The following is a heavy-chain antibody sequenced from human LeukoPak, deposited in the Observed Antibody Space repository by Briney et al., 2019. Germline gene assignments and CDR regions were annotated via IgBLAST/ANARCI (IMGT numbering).Heavy chain of an antibody. D-gene: IGHD6-19*01. J-gene: IGHJ4*02. CDR3: ARNSGWYRVDY. Sequence: GGSLRLSCTASGFTFRTYWMTWVRQAPGKGLEWVANIKEDGSEKGYADSVKGRFTISRENAKNSLYLQMNSLRVDDTAVYYCARNSGWYRVDYWGQGTLVTVPS. CDR2: IKEDGSEK. CDR1: GFTFRTYW. V-gene: IGHV3-7*01.